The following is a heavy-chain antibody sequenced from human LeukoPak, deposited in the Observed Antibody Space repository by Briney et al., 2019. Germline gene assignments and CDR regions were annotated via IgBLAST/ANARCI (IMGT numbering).Heavy chain of an antibody. Sequence: SETLSLTCTVSGGSISSGGYYWSWIRQPPGKGLEWIGYIYHSGSTYYNPSLKSRVTISVDRSKNQFPLKLSSVTAADTAVCYCAKSVREDAFDIWGQGTMVTVSS. CDR1: GGSISSGGYY. CDR2: IYHSGST. CDR3: AKSVREDAFDI. J-gene: IGHJ3*02. V-gene: IGHV4-30-2*01. D-gene: IGHD3-10*01.